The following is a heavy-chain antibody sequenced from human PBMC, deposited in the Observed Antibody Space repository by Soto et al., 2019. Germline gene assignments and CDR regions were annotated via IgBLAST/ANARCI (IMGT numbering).Heavy chain of an antibody. CDR1: GFTVSSNY. D-gene: IGHD3-22*01. CDR3: AREARGDYYDSSGYILPHYAFDI. J-gene: IGHJ3*02. Sequence: GGSLRLSCAASGFTVSSNYMSWVRQAPGKGLEWVSVIYSGGSTYYADSVKGRFTISRDNSKNTLYLQMNSLRAEDTAVYYCAREARGDYYDSSGYILPHYAFDIWGQGTMVTVSS. CDR2: IYSGGST. V-gene: IGHV3-53*01.